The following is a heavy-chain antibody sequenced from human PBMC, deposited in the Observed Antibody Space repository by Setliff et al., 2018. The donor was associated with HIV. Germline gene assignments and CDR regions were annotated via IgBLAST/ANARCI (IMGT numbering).Heavy chain of an antibody. CDR1: GGSISSYY. J-gene: IGHJ1*01. V-gene: IGHV4-34*01. CDR3: ARDGRHSRSSFYVTHKYFQH. D-gene: IGHD3-16*01. Sequence: KPSETLSLTCTVSGGSISSYYWSWIRQPPGKGLEWIGEINHSGSTNYNMSLWSRVTISLDASRNQFSLELISVTAADTAVYYCARDGRHSRSSFYVTHKYFQHWGQGALVTVSS. CDR2: INHSGST.